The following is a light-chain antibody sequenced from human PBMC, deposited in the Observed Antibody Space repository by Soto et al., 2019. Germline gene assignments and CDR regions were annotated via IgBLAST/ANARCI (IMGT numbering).Light chain of an antibody. V-gene: IGKV1-9*01. Sequence: DIQLTQSPSFLSASVGDRVTITCRASQGISSYLAWYQQKPGKAPKLLIYAASTLQSEVPSRFSGSGSGTEFTLTISSLQPEDFATYYCQQLNSYRITFGPGTKVDIK. CDR1: QGISSY. J-gene: IGKJ3*01. CDR2: AAS. CDR3: QQLNSYRIT.